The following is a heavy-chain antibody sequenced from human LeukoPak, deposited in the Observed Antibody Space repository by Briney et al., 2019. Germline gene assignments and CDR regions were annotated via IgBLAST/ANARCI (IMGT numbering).Heavy chain of an antibody. CDR3: AKDRLRLGEFDY. CDR1: GFTFSSYA. J-gene: IGHJ4*02. V-gene: IGHV3-23*01. D-gene: IGHD3-16*01. CDR2: ISGSGGST. Sequence: GGSLRLSCAASGFTFSSYAMHWVRQAPGKGLEWVSAISGSGGSTYYADSVKGRFTISRDNSKNTLYLQMNSLRAEDTAVYYCAKDRLRLGEFDYWGQGTLVTVSS.